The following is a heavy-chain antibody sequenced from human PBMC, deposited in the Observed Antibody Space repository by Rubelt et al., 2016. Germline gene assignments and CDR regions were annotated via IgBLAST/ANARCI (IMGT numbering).Heavy chain of an antibody. CDR1: G. D-gene: IGHD3-9*01. CDR3: AHNAETGTSRKPLQYFDY. CDR2: IFSNDEK. Sequence: GVSWIRQPPGKALEWLAHIFSNDEKSYTTSLKSRLTISKDTSKNQVVLTMTNMDPVDKATYYCAHNAETGTSRKPLQYFDYWGQGTLVTVSS. J-gene: IGHJ4*02. V-gene: IGHV2-26*01.